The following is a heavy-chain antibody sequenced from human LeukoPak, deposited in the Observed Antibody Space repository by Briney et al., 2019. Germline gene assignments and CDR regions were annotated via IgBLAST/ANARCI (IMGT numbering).Heavy chain of an antibody. CDR1: GFTFSSFW. CDR2: IKQDGSDK. V-gene: IGHV3-7*01. J-gene: IGHJ4*02. CDR3: ARDLNYFDY. Sequence: GGSLRLSSAASGFTFSSFWMTRVAEAPGKGLKWVANIKQDGSDKYYVDSLRGRFTISRDNATNSLYLQMNSLRAEDTAVYYCARDLNYFDYWGQGTLVTVSS.